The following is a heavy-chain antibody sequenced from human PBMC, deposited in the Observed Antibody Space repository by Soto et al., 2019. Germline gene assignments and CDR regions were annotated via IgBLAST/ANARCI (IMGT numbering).Heavy chain of an antibody. Sequence: PSETLCLTCTVSGVSVSSYYWCWIRQPPGKGLEWIGYISYSGSPNYNPSLKSRVTISVDTSKNHFSLKLSSVTAADTAVYFCARASLFGVPHGGGMDVWGQGTTVT. V-gene: IGHV4-59*02. J-gene: IGHJ6*02. CDR2: ISYSGSP. D-gene: IGHD3-3*01. CDR1: GVSVSSYY. CDR3: ARASLFGVPHGGGMDV.